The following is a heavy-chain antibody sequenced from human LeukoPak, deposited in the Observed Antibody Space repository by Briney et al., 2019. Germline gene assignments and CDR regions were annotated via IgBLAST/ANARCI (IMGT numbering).Heavy chain of an antibody. V-gene: IGHV1-69*13. D-gene: IGHD2-21*02. CDR3: ASGLKSLVVVTAWCAFDM. Sequence: GASVKVSCKASGGTFSSYAISWVRQAPGQGLEWMGGIIPIFGTANYAQKFQGRVTITADESTSTAYMELSSLRSEDTAVYYCASGLKSLVVVTAWCAFDMWGQGTMATVSS. CDR1: GGTFSSYA. J-gene: IGHJ3*02. CDR2: IIPIFGTA.